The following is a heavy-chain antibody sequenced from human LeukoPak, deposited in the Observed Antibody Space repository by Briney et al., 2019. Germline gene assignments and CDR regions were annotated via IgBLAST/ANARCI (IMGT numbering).Heavy chain of an antibody. Sequence: ASVKVSCKASGGTFSSYAISWVRQAPGQGLEWMGRIIPIFGTANYAQKFQGRVTITTDESTSTAYMELSSLRSEDTAVYYCARGYCSGGSCYTAYYYYYYMDVWGKGTTVTVSS. V-gene: IGHV1-69*05. CDR1: GGTFSSYA. D-gene: IGHD2-15*01. J-gene: IGHJ6*03. CDR2: IIPIFGTA. CDR3: ARGYCSGGSCYTAYYYYYYMDV.